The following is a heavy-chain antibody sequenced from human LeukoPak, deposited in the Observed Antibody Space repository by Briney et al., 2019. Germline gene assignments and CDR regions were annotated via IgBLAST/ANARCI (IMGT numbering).Heavy chain of an antibody. CDR3: ARRVRSTGWYIFDF. D-gene: IGHD6-19*01. V-gene: IGHV3-74*01. Sequence: GGSLRLSCAASGFTFRNHWMHWVRQAPGKGLVWVSRVSGDGSSTSYADSVKGRFTISRDNAKNTLYLQMNSLRAEDTAEYYCARRVRSTGWYIFDFWGQGTLVTVSS. CDR1: GFTFRNHW. CDR2: VSGDGSST. J-gene: IGHJ4*02.